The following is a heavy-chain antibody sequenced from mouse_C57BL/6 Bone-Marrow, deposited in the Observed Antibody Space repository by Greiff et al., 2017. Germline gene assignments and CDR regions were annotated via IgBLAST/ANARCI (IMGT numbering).Heavy chain of an antibody. CDR3: ARESNWDYFDY. J-gene: IGHJ2*01. V-gene: IGHV1-69*01. Sequence: VQLQQPGAALVMPGASVKLSCKASGYTFTSYWMHWVKQSPGQGLEWIGEIDPSDSYTNSTQKFKGKSTLTVDKSSSTAYMQLSSLTSEDSAVYYCARESNWDYFDYWGQGTTLTVSS. CDR2: IDPSDSYT. D-gene: IGHD4-1*01. CDR1: GYTFTSYW.